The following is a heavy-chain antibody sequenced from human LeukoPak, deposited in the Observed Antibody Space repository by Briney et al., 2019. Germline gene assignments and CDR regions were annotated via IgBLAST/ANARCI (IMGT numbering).Heavy chain of an antibody. Sequence: GGSLRLSCAASGFTFSSYAMSWVRQAPGKGLEWVSAISGSGGSTYYADSVKGRFTISRDNSKNTLYLQMNSLRAEDTAVYYCAKGGYDFWSGSTSGDAFDIWGQGTMVTVSS. CDR1: GFTFSSYA. J-gene: IGHJ3*02. CDR2: ISGSGGST. CDR3: AKGGYDFWSGSTSGDAFDI. D-gene: IGHD3-3*01. V-gene: IGHV3-23*01.